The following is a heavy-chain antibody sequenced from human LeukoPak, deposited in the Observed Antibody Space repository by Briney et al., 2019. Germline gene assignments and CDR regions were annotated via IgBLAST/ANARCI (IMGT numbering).Heavy chain of an antibody. V-gene: IGHV4-61*01. CDR1: GGSISSSSYY. J-gene: IGHJ4*02. D-gene: IGHD3-22*01. CDR2: IYYSGST. CDR3: ARVTGYMIEDYFDY. Sequence: SETLSLTCTVSGGSISSSSYYWSWIRQPPGKGLEWIGYIYYSGSTNYKPSLKSRVTISVETSKNQFSLKLRSVTAADTAVYYCARVTGYMIEDYFDYWGQGTLVTVSS.